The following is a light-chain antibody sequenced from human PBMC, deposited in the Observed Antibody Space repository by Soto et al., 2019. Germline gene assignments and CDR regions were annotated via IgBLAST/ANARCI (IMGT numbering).Light chain of an antibody. CDR3: AARDDSLSGLYV. CDR1: SGSLS. Sequence: QSVLTRPPSASGTPGQRVTISCSASSGSLSVDWYQHLPGTAPKLLIYSNYQRPSGVPDRFSGSKSGTSASLVISGLPSEDDSVYHCAARDDSLSGLYVFGTGTKLTVL. CDR2: SNY. J-gene: IGLJ1*01. V-gene: IGLV1-44*01.